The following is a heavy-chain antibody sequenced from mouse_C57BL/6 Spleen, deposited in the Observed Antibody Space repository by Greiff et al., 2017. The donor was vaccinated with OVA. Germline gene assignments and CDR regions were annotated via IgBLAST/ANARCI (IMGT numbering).Heavy chain of an antibody. Sequence: EVKVEESGGGLVKPGGSLKLSCAASGFTFSDYGMHWVRQAPEKGLEWVAYISSGSSTIYYADTVKGRFTISRDNAKNTLFLQMTSLRSEDTAMYYCARRYDYDGAMDYWGQGTSVTVSS. CDR3: ARRYDYDGAMDY. V-gene: IGHV5-17*01. J-gene: IGHJ4*01. CDR1: GFTFSDYG. D-gene: IGHD2-4*01. CDR2: ISSGSSTI.